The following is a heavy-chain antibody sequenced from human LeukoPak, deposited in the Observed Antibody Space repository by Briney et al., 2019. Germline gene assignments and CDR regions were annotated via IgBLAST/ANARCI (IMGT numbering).Heavy chain of an antibody. Sequence: GESLKISGKASGYIFTNYWIGWVRQMPGKGLEWMGIIYPGDSDTRYSPSFEGQVTISADKSISTAYLQWSSLKASDTAMYYCARQRQHQRTYYYGMDVWGQGTTVTVSS. CDR2: IYPGDSDT. V-gene: IGHV5-51*01. CDR1: GYIFTNYW. D-gene: IGHD2-2*01. CDR3: ARQRQHQRTYYYGMDV. J-gene: IGHJ6*02.